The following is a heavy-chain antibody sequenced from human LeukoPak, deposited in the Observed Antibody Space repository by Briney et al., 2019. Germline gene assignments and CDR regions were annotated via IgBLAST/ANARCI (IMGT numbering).Heavy chain of an antibody. Sequence: PSETLSLTCTVSGGSISSYYWSWIRQPPGKGLEWIGYIYYSGSTNYNPSLRSRVTISVDTSKNQFSLKLSSVTAADTAVFYCARSYYYYSSGSYHGAFDMWGQGTMVIVSS. J-gene: IGHJ3*02. CDR2: IYYSGST. V-gene: IGHV4-59*01. D-gene: IGHD3-22*01. CDR1: GGSISSYY. CDR3: ARSYYYYSSGSYHGAFDM.